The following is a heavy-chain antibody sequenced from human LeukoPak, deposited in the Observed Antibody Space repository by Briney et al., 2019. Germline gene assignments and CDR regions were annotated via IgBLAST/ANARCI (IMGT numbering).Heavy chain of an antibody. Sequence: SETLSLTCTVSGGSISSSSYYWGWIRQPPGKGLEWIGSIYYSGSTYYNPSLKSRVTISVDTSKNQFSLKLSSVTAADTAVYYCARDWGGSHKVDAFDIWGQGTMVTVSS. CDR1: GGSISSSSYY. CDR2: IYYSGST. D-gene: IGHD3-16*01. J-gene: IGHJ3*02. V-gene: IGHV4-39*07. CDR3: ARDWGGSHKVDAFDI.